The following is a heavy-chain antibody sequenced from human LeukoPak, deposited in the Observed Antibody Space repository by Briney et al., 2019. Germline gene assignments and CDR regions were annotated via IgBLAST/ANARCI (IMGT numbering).Heavy chain of an antibody. D-gene: IGHD6-19*01. J-gene: IGHJ4*02. CDR3: ARDKVAGGLYYFDY. CDR1: GYTFTGYY. Sequence: GASVKVSCKASGYTFTGYYMHWVRQAPGQGLEWMGWINPNSGGTNYAQKFQGRVTMTRDTSISTAYMELSRLRSDDTAVYYCARDKVAGGLYYFDYWGQGTLVTVSS. CDR2: INPNSGGT. V-gene: IGHV1-2*02.